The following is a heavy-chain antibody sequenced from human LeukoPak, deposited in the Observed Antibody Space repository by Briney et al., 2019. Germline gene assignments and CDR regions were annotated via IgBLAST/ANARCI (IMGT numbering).Heavy chain of an antibody. V-gene: IGHV3-33*01. D-gene: IGHD6-19*01. CDR2: IWYDASYK. J-gene: IGHJ4*02. Sequence: TGGSLRLSCEVSGFTFDRYGMHWVRQAPGEGLEWVAVIWYDASYKNYVDSVKGRFTISRDSSKNTLFLQMNSLRVEDTAVYYCARDREWQVHGVSLDSWGQGTLVTVSS. CDR1: GFTFDRYG. CDR3: ARDREWQVHGVSLDS.